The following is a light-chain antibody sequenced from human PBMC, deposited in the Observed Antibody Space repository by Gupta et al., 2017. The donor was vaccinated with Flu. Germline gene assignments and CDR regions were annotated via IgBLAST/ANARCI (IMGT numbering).Light chain of an antibody. CDR3: LQAHRTPPT. J-gene: IGKJ1*01. CDR2: VAS. Sequence: QITHSQSSLSASVGHSVTITCQASETISSALNWYQQKPGKAPKLLIYVASSLQGGVPSRFSGSGSGTDFTLTISSLQPEDFATYYCLQAHRTPPTFGQGTRVEIK. CDR1: ETISSA. V-gene: IGKV1-39*01.